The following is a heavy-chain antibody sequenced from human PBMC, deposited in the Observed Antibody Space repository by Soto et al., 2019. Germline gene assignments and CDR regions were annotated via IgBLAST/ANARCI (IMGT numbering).Heavy chain of an antibody. CDR1: GFSFSSFG. Sequence: QVQLVESGGGMVQPGRSLRLSCAASGFSFSSFGMHWVRQSPGKGPEWVAQIWCDGSNTFYTTAVKGRFTISRDNARNTIYLEMNSLRAEDTAVYYCGRGYNYADYWGRGTQVTVS. J-gene: IGHJ4*01. CDR3: GRGYNYADY. CDR2: IWCDGSNT. V-gene: IGHV3-33*03. D-gene: IGHD5-18*01.